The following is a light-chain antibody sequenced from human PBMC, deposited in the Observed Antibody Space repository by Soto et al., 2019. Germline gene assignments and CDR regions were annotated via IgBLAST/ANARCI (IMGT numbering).Light chain of an antibody. Sequence: NFMLTQPHSVSESPGKTVTISCTRSSGSIASNYVQWYQQRPGSAPIIVIYEDSQRPSAVPDRFSGSIDSSSNSASLTISGLKSEDDADYYCQSYDSSNRWVFGGGTKLTVL. J-gene: IGLJ3*02. CDR3: QSYDSSNRWV. V-gene: IGLV6-57*03. CDR1: SGSIASNY. CDR2: EDS.